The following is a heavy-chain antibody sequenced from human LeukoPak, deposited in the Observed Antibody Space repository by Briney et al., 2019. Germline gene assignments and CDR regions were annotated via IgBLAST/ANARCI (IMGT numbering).Heavy chain of an antibody. V-gene: IGHV1-8*01. CDR2: MNPNSGNT. D-gene: IGHD3-10*01. CDR1: GYTFTSYD. CDR3: ARVTMVRGVINY. Sequence: ASVKVSCKASGYTFTSYDINWVRQATGQGLEWMGWMNPNSGNTGYAQKFQGRVTMTRNTSISTANMELSSLRSEDTAVYYCARVTMVRGVINYWGQGTLVTVSS. J-gene: IGHJ4*02.